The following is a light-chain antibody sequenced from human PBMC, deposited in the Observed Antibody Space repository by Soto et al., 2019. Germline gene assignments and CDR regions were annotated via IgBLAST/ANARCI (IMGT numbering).Light chain of an antibody. Sequence: DIQMTQSPSSLSASVGDRVTITCRASQGISNYVAWYQQKPGKPPKLLIYAASTLQSGVPSQFSGSGSGTDFTLTINSLQPEDVATYSCQKYSSVPVFGPGTKVDIK. J-gene: IGKJ3*01. V-gene: IGKV1-27*01. CDR3: QKYSSVPV. CDR2: AAS. CDR1: QGISNY.